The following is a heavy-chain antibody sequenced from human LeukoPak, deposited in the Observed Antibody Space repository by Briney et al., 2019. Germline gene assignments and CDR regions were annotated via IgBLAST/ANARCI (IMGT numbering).Heavy chain of an antibody. D-gene: IGHD6-25*01. V-gene: IGHV3-21*01. CDR1: GFTFSSYA. CDR2: ISSSSSYI. J-gene: IGHJ6*02. Sequence: GGSLRLSCAASGFTFSSYAMSWVRQAPGKGLEWVSSISSSSSYIYYADSVKGRFTISRDNAKNSLYLQMNSLRAEDTAVYYCARVRGFYDGMDVWGQGTTVTVSS. CDR3: ARVRGFYDGMDV.